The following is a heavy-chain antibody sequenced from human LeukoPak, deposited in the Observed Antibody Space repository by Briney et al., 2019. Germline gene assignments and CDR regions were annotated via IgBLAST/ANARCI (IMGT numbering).Heavy chain of an antibody. D-gene: IGHD3-16*02. CDR3: ARYVWGSYRFYYFDY. V-gene: IGHV3-66*01. J-gene: IGHJ4*02. Sequence: GGSLRLSCAASGFTVSSNYMSWVRQAPGKGLEWVSVIYSGGSTYYADSVKGRFTISRDNSKNTLYLQMNSLRAEDTAAYYCARYVWGSYRFYYFDYWGQGTLVTVSS. CDR1: GFTVSSNY. CDR2: IYSGGST.